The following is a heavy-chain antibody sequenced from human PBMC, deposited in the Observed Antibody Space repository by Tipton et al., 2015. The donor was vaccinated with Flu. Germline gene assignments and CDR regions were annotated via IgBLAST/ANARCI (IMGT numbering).Heavy chain of an antibody. CDR1: GGSVSSNNYY. V-gene: IGHV4-61*01. D-gene: IGHD2-2*01. Sequence: TLSLTCTVSGGSVSSNNYYWNWIRQPPGKGLEWIGYIYYSGSTNYNPSLRSRVTISIDTSKNQFSLRLNSVTAADTAVYYCARIWGIAVVPAAPGGFDPWGLGTLVTVSS. J-gene: IGHJ5*02. CDR3: ARIWGIAVVPAAPGGFDP. CDR2: IYYSGST.